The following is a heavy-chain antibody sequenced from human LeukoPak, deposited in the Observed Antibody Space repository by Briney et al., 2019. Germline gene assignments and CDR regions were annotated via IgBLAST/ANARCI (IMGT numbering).Heavy chain of an antibody. CDR1: GGSISSSSYY. J-gene: IGHJ4*02. CDR2: IYYSGST. Sequence: PSETLSPTCTVSGGSISSSSYYWGWIRQPPGKGLEWIGSIYYSGSTYYNPSLKSRVTISVDTSKNQFSLKLSSVTAADTAVYYCAGTTGPWGGYWGQGTLVTVSS. CDR3: AGTTGPWGGY. V-gene: IGHV4-39*01. D-gene: IGHD2/OR15-2a*01.